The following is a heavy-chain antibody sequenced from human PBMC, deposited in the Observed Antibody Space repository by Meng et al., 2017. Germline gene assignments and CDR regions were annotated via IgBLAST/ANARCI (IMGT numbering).Heavy chain of an antibody. Sequence: HLQELAPGTLKRSGPPCLTAAATRSSISSCNGVSLVPRAPGKGLEWLGQIYPIESTNSNPSLKSRLTISVDKSKIQFSLKLSSVTAAHTAVYYCARGTVLLWFGELLHRNWFDPWGQGTLVTVSS. CDR3: ARGTVLLWFGELLHRNWFDP. CDR2: IYPIEST. V-gene: IGHV4-4*02. D-gene: IGHD3-10*01. CDR1: RSSISSCNG. J-gene: IGHJ5*02.